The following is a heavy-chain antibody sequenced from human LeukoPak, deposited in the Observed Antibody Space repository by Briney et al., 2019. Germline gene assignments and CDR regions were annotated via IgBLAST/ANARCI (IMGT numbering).Heavy chain of an antibody. CDR2: INPTSGGR. CDR1: GYTFYAYY. V-gene: IGHV1-2*02. Sequence: ASVNVSSTPSGYTFYAYYIHWVRLAPGQGLEWMGWINPTSGGRNYAQRFQGRVTMTKGTSISTAYMDLDSLRFDDTAVYYCARGGETLSGYYRLGGLWGQGTLVTVSS. CDR3: ARGGETLSGYYRLGGL. D-gene: IGHD3-9*01. J-gene: IGHJ4*02.